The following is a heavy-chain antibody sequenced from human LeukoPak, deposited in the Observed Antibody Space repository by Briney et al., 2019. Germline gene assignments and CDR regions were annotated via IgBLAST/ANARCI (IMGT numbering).Heavy chain of an antibody. CDR1: GFTYRSSW. Sequence: PGGSLRLSCVASGFTYRSSWMSWVRRAPAKELEWVANIKQYGTEEYYVDSVRGRFSISKDNAKNSLYLQMNSLRAEDTAVYYCARDPCHGALDYWGQGALVTVSS. J-gene: IGHJ4*02. CDR3: ARDPCHGALDY. CDR2: IKQYGTEE. D-gene: IGHD2-2*01. V-gene: IGHV3-7*03.